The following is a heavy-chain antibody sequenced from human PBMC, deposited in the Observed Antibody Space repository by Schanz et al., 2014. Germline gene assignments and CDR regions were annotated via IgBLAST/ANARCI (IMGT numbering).Heavy chain of an antibody. CDR2: FNDGGVNK. V-gene: IGHV3-23*01. D-gene: IGHD6-13*01. CDR3: AKSQGSSFDS. CDR1: GFTFSIYA. J-gene: IGHJ4*02. Sequence: EVHLLESGGGLVQPGGSLRLSCSASGFTFSIYAMHWVRQAPGKGLEWVSSFNDGGVNKYYADSVKGRFTISSDNSKSTLYLQMSSLRAEDTAVYYCAKSQGSSFDSWGQGTLVTVSS.